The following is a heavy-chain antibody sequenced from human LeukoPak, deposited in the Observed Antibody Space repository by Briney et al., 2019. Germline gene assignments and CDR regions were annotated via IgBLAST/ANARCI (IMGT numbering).Heavy chain of an antibody. CDR1: GFTFSSYW. V-gene: IGHV3-74*01. CDR2: INNDGSSA. CDR3: AREGRILTGLDAFDI. Sequence: PGGSLRLSCAASGFTFSSYWMHWVRQTPGKGLIYISRINNDGSSANYADSVRGRFTISRDNAENTLYLQMNSLRAEDTAVYYCAREGRILTGLDAFDIWGQGTMVTVSS. J-gene: IGHJ3*02. D-gene: IGHD3-9*01.